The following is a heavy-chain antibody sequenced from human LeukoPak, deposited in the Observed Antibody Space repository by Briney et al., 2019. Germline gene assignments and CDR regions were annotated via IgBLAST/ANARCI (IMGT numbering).Heavy chain of an antibody. CDR2: VIPIFGTA. V-gene: IGHV1-69*05. Sequence: ASVKVSCKASGGTFSSYAISWVRQAPGQGLEWMGGVIPIFGTANYAQKFQGRVTITTDESTSTAYMELSSLRSEDTAVYYCARGLWWYAEDAFDIWGQGTMVTVSS. D-gene: IGHD4-23*01. CDR1: GGTFSSYA. J-gene: IGHJ3*02. CDR3: ARGLWWYAEDAFDI.